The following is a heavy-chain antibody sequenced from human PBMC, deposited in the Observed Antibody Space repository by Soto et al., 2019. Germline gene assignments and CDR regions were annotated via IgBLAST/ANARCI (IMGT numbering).Heavy chain of an antibody. D-gene: IGHD2-2*01. Sequence: PSETLSLTGTVSCGSIISSSYYWGWIRQPPGKGLEWIGSIYYSGSTYYNPSLKSRVTISVDTSKNQFSLKLSSVTAADTAVYYCARHRDIVVVPAAYTHYGMDVWGQGTTVTVSS. CDR2: IYYSGST. CDR3: ARHRDIVVVPAAYTHYGMDV. V-gene: IGHV4-39*01. CDR1: CGSIISSSYY. J-gene: IGHJ6*02.